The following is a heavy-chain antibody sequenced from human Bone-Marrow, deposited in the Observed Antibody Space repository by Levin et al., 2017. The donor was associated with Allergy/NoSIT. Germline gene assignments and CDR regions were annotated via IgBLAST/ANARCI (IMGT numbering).Heavy chain of an antibody. CDR2: ISPGDSKT. V-gene: IGHV5-51*01. CDR3: ARQREPEYSSDWYYYYVMDV. J-gene: IGHJ6*02. D-gene: IGHD6-25*01. CDR1: GYTFTSYR. Sequence: LGESLKISCKGSGYTFTSYRIAWVRQMAGKGLEWMGVISPGDSKTRYSPSFQGQITISADKSINTAYLRWNSLQASDTAIYYCARQREPEYSSDWYYYYVMDVWGQGTTVIVPS.